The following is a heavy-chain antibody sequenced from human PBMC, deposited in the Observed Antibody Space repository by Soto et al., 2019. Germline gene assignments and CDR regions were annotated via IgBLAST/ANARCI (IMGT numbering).Heavy chain of an antibody. V-gene: IGHV4-30-4*01. D-gene: IGHD3-16*02. CDR3: ARGVIH. Sequence: SETLSLTCTVSGGSISSGDDYWSWIRQPPGKGLEWIGYIYYSGSTSYNPSLKSRLTISVDTSKNQFSLKLSSVTAADTAVYYCARGVIHWGQGTLVTVAS. CDR2: IYYSGST. J-gene: IGHJ4*02. CDR1: GGSISSGDDY.